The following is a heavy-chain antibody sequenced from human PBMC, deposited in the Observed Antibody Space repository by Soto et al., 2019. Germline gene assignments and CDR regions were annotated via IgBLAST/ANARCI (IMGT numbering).Heavy chain of an antibody. CDR2: MSHSGGT. J-gene: IGHJ3*02. V-gene: IGHV4-34*01. Sequence: QVQLQQWGAGLLKPSETLSLTCAVYGGFVTSGSYYWSWIRQPPGKGLGWIGEMSHSGGTHFNPSLKSRVTISVDTSKNQFTLKMSSVTAADPALYYCARVERGTATTVVDAFDIWGPGTMVTVSS. CDR3: ARVERGTATTVVDAFDI. D-gene: IGHD1-1*01. CDR1: GGFVTSGSYY.